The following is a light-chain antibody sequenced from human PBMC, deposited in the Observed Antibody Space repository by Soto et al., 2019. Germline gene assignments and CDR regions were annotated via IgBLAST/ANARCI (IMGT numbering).Light chain of an antibody. J-gene: IGLJ1*01. Sequence: SALTQPPSASGSPGQSVTISCTGTKSDIGVYDVVSWYQHHPGKAPRLIIYEVVQRPSGVPDRFSGSKSGNTASLTVSGLQAADEADYFCKSYAGSNTYVFGSGTKVTVL. V-gene: IGLV2-8*01. CDR2: EVV. CDR1: KSDIGVYDV. CDR3: KSYAGSNTYV.